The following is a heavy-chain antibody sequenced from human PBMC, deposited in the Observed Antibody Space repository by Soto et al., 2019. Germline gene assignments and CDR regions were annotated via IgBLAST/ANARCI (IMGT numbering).Heavy chain of an antibody. V-gene: IGHV3-23*01. CDR1: GFTFSSYG. D-gene: IGHD3-22*01. J-gene: IGHJ4*02. Sequence: EVQLLESGGGLVQPGGSLRLSCAASGFTFSSYGMSWVRQAPGKGLEWVSAVSGGGGYTYCADSVKGRFTISRDNSKNTLYLQMNSLRAEDTAVYYCAKDRIVVVNPIDYWGQGTLVTVSS. CDR2: VSGGGGYT. CDR3: AKDRIVVVNPIDY.